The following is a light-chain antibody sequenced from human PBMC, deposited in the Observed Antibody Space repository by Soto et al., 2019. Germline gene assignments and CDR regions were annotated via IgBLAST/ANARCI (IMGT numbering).Light chain of an antibody. Sequence: QSALTQPASVSGSPGQSITISCTGTSSDVGGYNYVSWYQQHPGKAPKLMIYEVNNRPSGVSNRFSGSKSGNTASLTISGLQAEDEADYYCSAYTSSNVVFGGGTKLTGL. V-gene: IGLV2-14*01. CDR1: SSDVGGYNY. J-gene: IGLJ2*01. CDR2: EVN. CDR3: SAYTSSNVV.